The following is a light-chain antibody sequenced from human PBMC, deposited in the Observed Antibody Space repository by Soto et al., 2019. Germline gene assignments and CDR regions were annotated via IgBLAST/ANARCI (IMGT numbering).Light chain of an antibody. CDR1: QSAHNN. V-gene: IGKV3-15*01. CDR3: QQYQRWSLT. CDR2: LTS. J-gene: IGKJ4*01. Sequence: EIVMTQSPATLSVSPGERATLSCRASQSAHNNLAWYQQKPGQAPRLLIYLTSTRATGVPARFSGSGSGTDSTLTISSMKSQNFAFSFCQQYQRWSLTFGGGTKVEIK.